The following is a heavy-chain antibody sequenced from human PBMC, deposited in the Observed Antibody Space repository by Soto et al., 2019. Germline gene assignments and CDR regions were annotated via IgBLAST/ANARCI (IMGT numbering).Heavy chain of an antibody. V-gene: IGHV1-58*01. CDR1: VFTFTSSA. CDR2: IVVGSGNT. CDR3: AAERIAAAGDYFDY. J-gene: IGHJ4*02. D-gene: IGHD6-13*01. Sequence: SVRVSLKAYVFTFTSSAVQWVRQARGQRLEWIGWIVVGSGNTNYAQKFQERVTITRDMSTSTAYMELSSLRSEDTAVYYCAAERIAAAGDYFDYWGQGTLVTVSS.